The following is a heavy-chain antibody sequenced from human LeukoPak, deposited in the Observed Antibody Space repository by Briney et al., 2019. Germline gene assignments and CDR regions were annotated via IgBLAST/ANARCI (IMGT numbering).Heavy chain of an antibody. Sequence: SGTLSLTCGVSGGSVINTNWWTWVRQPPGKGLEWIGEVHLDGRTNYNPSLESRLTMSVDVSENQVSLRLSSVTAADTAVYYCARGGSIVGATPHDAFDIWGQGTVVTVS. CDR3: ARGGSIVGATPHDAFDI. CDR2: VHLDGRT. V-gene: IGHV4-4*02. D-gene: IGHD1-26*01. J-gene: IGHJ3*02. CDR1: GGSVINTNW.